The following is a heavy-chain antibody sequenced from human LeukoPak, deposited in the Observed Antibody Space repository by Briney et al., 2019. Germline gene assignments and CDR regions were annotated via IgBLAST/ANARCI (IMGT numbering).Heavy chain of an antibody. CDR2: IYYSGST. Sequence: SETLSLTCTVSGGSISSGDYYWSWIRQPPGKGLQWIGYIYYSGSTYYNPSLKSRVTISVDTSKNQFSLKLSSVTAADTAVYYCARALGYCSSTSCYPSCWFDPWGQGTLVTVSS. V-gene: IGHV4-30-4*08. D-gene: IGHD2-2*01. CDR1: GGSISSGDYY. J-gene: IGHJ5*02. CDR3: ARALGYCSSTSCYPSCWFDP.